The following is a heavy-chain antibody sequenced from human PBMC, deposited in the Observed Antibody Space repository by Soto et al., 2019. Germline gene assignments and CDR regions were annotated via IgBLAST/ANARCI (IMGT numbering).Heavy chain of an antibody. CDR2: IRSKGNNYAT. CDR1: GFTFSGSA. J-gene: IGHJ6*03. Sequence: EVQLVESGGGWVQPGGSLKLSCAASGFTFSGSAMHWVRQASGKGLEWVCRIRSKGNNYATAYGASLKGRFTISRDDSKNTAYVQMNSLNTEDTAVYYCSRQASDFWSGKPQYYMDVWGKGTTVTVSS. V-gene: IGHV3-73*01. CDR3: SRQASDFWSGKPQYYMDV. D-gene: IGHD3-3*01.